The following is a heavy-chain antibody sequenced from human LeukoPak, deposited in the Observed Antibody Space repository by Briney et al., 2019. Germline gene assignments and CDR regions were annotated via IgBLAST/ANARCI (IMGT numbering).Heavy chain of an antibody. D-gene: IGHD5-18*01. CDR2: ISGSGGST. V-gene: IGHV3-23*01. J-gene: IGHJ4*02. CDR1: GFTFSSYA. CDR3: AKLCPNTAMARTFVDY. Sequence: GGSLRLSCAASGFTFSSYAMSWVRQAPGKWLEWVSAISGSGGSTYYADSVKGRFTISRDNSKNTLYLQMNSLSAEDTAVYYCAKLCPNTAMARTFVDYWGQGTLVTVSS.